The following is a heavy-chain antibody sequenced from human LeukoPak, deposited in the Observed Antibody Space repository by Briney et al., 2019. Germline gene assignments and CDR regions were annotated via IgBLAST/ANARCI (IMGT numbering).Heavy chain of an antibody. J-gene: IGHJ4*02. CDR3: ARVALATPYFDY. CDR2: ISSTGRTI. D-gene: IGHD5-24*01. V-gene: IGHV3-48*03. Sequence: GGSLRLSCAASGFTFRTYEMNWVRQGPGKGLEWVPYISSTGRTIHYADSVKGRFTISRDSAKNSLYLQMNSLSAEDTAVYYCARVALATPYFDYWGQGTLVTVSS. CDR1: GFTFRTYE.